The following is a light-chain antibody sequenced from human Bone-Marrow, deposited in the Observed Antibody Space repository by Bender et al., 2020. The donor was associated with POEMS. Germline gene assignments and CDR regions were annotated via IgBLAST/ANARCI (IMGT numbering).Light chain of an antibody. CDR1: SSDVGSYDR. V-gene: IGLV2-18*02. CDR2: EVS. CDR3: SSITPSSGFL. J-gene: IGLJ2*01. Sequence: QSALTQPASVSGYPGQSITISCTGTSSDVGSYDRVSWYQQPPGTAPKLIIYEVSDRPSGVPDRFSGSKSGNTASLTISGLRAEDEADYYCSSITPSSGFLFGGGTRLTVL.